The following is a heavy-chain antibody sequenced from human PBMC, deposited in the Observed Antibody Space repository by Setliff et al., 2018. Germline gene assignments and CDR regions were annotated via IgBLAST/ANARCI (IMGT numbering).Heavy chain of an antibody. CDR2: IKQDGSEK. D-gene: IGHD3-10*01. J-gene: IGHJ6*02. V-gene: IGHV3-7*01. Sequence: RLSCAASGFTFSRYWMSWVRQAPGKGLEWVANIKQDGSEKYYVDSVKGRFTISRDNAKNSLYLQMNSLRAEDTAVYYCARDHVYGSQYYYYYGMDVWGQGTTVTV. CDR3: ARDHVYGSQYYYYYGMDV. CDR1: GFTFSRYW.